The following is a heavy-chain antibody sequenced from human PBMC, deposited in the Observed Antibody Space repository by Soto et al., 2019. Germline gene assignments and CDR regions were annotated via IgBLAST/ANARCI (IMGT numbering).Heavy chain of an antibody. J-gene: IGHJ6*03. CDR3: ARGRYVILPSGRPAYYYYMDV. CDR1: GYTFTSYD. D-gene: IGHD6-25*01. V-gene: IGHV1-8*01. CDR2: MNPNSGNT. Sequence: GASVKVSCKASGYTFTSYDINWVRQATGQGLEWMGWMNPNSGNTGYAQKFQGRVTMTRNTSISTAYMELSSLRSEGTAVYYCARGRYVILPSGRPAYYYYMDVWGKGTTVTVSS.